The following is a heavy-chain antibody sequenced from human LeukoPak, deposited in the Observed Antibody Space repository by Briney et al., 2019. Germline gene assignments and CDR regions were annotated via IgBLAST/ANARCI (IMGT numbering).Heavy chain of an antibody. CDR1: GGSISSGSYY. D-gene: IGHD5-24*01. J-gene: IGHJ4*02. CDR2: IYTSGST. CDR3: ARDLRGRDGYNFDY. V-gene: IGHV4-61*02. Sequence: SETLSLTCTVSGGSISSGSYYWSWIRQPAGKGLEWIGRIYTSGSTNYNPSLKSRVTISVDTSKNQFSLKLSSVTAADTAVYYCARDLRGRDGYNFDYWGQGTLVTVSS.